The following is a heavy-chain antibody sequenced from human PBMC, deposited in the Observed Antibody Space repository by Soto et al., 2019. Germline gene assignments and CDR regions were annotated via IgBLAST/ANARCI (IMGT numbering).Heavy chain of an antibody. Sequence: EVQLLESGGGLVQPGGSLRLSCAASGFTFSSYAMSWVRQAPGKGLEWVSAISGSGGSTYYADSVKGRFTIARDNSKNTLYLQMYSLRSEDTAVYYCAKAALRFLEWFRRASDYYMDVWGKGTTVTVCS. V-gene: IGHV3-23*01. D-gene: IGHD3-3*01. CDR2: ISGSGGST. J-gene: IGHJ6*03. CDR3: AKAALRFLEWFRRASDYYMDV. CDR1: GFTFSSYA.